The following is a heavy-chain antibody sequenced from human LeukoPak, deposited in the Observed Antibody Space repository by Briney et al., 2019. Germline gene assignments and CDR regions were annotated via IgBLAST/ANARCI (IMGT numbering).Heavy chain of an antibody. D-gene: IGHD3-10*01. J-gene: IGHJ4*02. V-gene: IGHV3-74*01. CDR1: GFIFSSYW. Sequence: GGSLRLSCAASGFIFSSYWMHWVRQAPGKGLVWVSRINSDGTTTTYADSVKGRFTISRDNAKSMVYLQMNSLRAEDTAVYYCAAESEDGSGTINRWGQGTLVTVSS. CDR3: AAESEDGSGTINR. CDR2: INSDGTTT.